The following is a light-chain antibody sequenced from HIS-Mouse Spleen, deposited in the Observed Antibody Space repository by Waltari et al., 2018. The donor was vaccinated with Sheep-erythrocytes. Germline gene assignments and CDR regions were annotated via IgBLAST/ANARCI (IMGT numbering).Light chain of an antibody. Sequence: QSALTQPRSVSGSPGQSVTIPCTGTSIDVGGYTHVSWYQQHPGKAPKLMIYDVSKRPSGVPDRFSGSKSGNTASLTISGLQAEDEADYYCCSYAGSYTLVFGGGTKLTVL. CDR1: SIDVGGYTH. V-gene: IGLV2-11*01. CDR3: CSYAGSYTLV. J-gene: IGLJ2*01. CDR2: DVS.